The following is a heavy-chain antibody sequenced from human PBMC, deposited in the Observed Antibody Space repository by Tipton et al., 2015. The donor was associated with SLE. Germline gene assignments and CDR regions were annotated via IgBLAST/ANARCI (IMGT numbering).Heavy chain of an antibody. Sequence: SLRLSCAASGFTFSDYFMSWIRQAPGKGLEWVSYISSSSGYTNYADSVKGRFTISRDNAKNSLYLQMNSLRAEDTAVYYCAKDWRLGSGFRSSGGSAPHWGQGTLVTVSS. J-gene: IGHJ1*01. CDR2: ISSSSGYT. CDR3: AKDWRLGSGFRSSGGSAPH. V-gene: IGHV3-11*06. D-gene: IGHD2-15*01. CDR1: GFTFSDYF.